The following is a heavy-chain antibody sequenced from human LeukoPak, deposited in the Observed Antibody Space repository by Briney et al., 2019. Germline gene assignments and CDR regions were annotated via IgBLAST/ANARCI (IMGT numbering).Heavy chain of an antibody. Sequence: GGSLRLSCAASGFTFSNAWMSWVRQAPGKGLEWVGRIKSKTDGGTTDYAAPVKGRFTISRDDSKNTLYLQMNSMKTEDTAVYYCTTSPRYYDILTGYYSLNWFDPWGQGTLVTVSS. CDR3: TTSPRYYDILTGYYSLNWFDP. D-gene: IGHD3-9*01. J-gene: IGHJ5*02. CDR1: GFTFSNAW. V-gene: IGHV3-15*01. CDR2: IKSKTDGGTT.